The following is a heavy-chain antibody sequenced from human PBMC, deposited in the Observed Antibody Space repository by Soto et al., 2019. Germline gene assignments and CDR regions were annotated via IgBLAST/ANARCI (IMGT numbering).Heavy chain of an antibody. D-gene: IGHD2-15*01. V-gene: IGHV3-53*01. CDR2: SYSGGST. CDR1: GFTVSSNY. Sequence: GGSLSLSCAASGFTVSSNYMSWVRQAPGKGLEWGSVSYSGGSTYYADSVKGRFTISRDNSKNTLYLQMNSLRAEDTAVYYCARGGGGGRFDPWGQGTMVTVSS. J-gene: IGHJ5*02. CDR3: ARGGGGGRFDP.